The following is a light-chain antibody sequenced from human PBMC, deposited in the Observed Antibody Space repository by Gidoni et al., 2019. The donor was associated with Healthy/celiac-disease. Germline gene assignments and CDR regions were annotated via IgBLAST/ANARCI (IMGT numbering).Light chain of an antibody. Sequence: DIVMTQSPDSLAVSLGERATINCKSSQSVLYSSNNKNYLAWHQQKPGQPPKLLIYWASTRESGVPDRFSGSGSGTDFTLTIGSLQAEDVAVYYCQQYYSTPYTFGQGTKLEIK. V-gene: IGKV4-1*01. J-gene: IGKJ2*01. CDR3: QQYYSTPYT. CDR2: WAS. CDR1: QSVLYSSNNKNY.